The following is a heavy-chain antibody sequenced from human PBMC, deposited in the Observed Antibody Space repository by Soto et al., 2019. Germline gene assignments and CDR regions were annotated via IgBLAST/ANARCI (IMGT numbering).Heavy chain of an antibody. CDR3: AREGLDYYDSGGYYHRWFDP. J-gene: IGHJ5*02. V-gene: IGHV1-69*06. Sequence: AASVKVSCKASGGTFSSYAISWVRQAPGQGLEWMGGIIPIFGTANYAQKFQGRVTITADKSTSTAYMELSSLRSEDTAVYYCAREGLDYYDSGGYYHRWFDPWGQGTLVTVSS. CDR2: IIPIFGTA. D-gene: IGHD3-22*01. CDR1: GGTFSSYA.